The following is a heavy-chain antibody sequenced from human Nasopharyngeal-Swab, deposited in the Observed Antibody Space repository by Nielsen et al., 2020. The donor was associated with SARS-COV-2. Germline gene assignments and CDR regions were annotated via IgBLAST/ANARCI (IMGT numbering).Heavy chain of an antibody. CDR1: GGSISSYY. J-gene: IGHJ4*02. Sequence: GSLRLSCTVSGGSISSYYWSWIRQPPGKGLEWIGYIYYSGSTNYNPSLKSRVTISVDTSKNQFSLKLSSVTAADTAVYYCARVGATNRNYFDYWGQGTLVTVSS. V-gene: IGHV4-59*01. D-gene: IGHD1-26*01. CDR2: IYYSGST. CDR3: ARVGATNRNYFDY.